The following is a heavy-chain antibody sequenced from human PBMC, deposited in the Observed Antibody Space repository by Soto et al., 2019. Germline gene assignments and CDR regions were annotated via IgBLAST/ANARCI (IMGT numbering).Heavy chain of an antibody. V-gene: IGHV2-5*02. D-gene: IGHD3-3*01. CDR2: IYWDDDK. CDR3: AHRILRTVFGFVTTTAIDFDF. J-gene: IGHJ4*02. CDR1: GFSLTTSGVG. Sequence: QITLNESGPTVVKPAETLTLTCTFSGFSLTTSGVGVGWIRQSPGKAPERLALIYWDDDKRYSASLKSRLTITKDTSKTRVVLTMAGVDPADTATYYCAHRILRTVFGFVTTTAIDFDFWCQGTPVGVSS.